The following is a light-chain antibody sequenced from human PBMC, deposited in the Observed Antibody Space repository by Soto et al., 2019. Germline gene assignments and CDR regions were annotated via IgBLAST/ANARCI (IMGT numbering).Light chain of an antibody. CDR3: QQYGDSPPYT. J-gene: IGKJ2*01. CDR2: AAS. Sequence: DIVLTQSPGPLSLSPGERATLSCRASQSVSSSYLAWYQHKPGQAPRLLIYAASSRATGLPDRFSGSGSGTDFTLTISRLEPEDFAFYYCQQYGDSPPYTFGQGTKLEIK. V-gene: IGKV3-20*01. CDR1: QSVSSSY.